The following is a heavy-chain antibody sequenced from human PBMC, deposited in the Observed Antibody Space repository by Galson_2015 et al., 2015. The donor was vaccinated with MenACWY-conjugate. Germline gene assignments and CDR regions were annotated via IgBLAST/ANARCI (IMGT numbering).Heavy chain of an antibody. D-gene: IGHD2-21*01. CDR3: ARDHIGRLFYYGMDV. Sequence: ETLSLTCTVSGGSISGFYWSWIRQPPGKGLEWTGFIYYGGSTRYNPSLKSRVSILVDTSKNQFSLELTSVTAADTAVYYCARDHIGRLFYYGMDVWGQGTTVTVSS. CDR2: IYYGGST. J-gene: IGHJ6*02. V-gene: IGHV4-59*01. CDR1: GGSISGFY.